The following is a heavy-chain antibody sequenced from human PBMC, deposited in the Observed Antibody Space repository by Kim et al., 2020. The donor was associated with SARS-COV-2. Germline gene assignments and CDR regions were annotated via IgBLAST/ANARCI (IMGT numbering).Heavy chain of an antibody. CDR2: INPSGGST. D-gene: IGHD3-22*01. CDR3: ARQGAYYYDSSGSPLYYYYDSSGYYGAFDI. Sequence: ASVKVSCKASGYTFTSYYMHWVRQAPGQGLEWMGIINPSGGSTSYAQKFQGRVTMTRDTSTSTVYMELSSLRSEDTAVYYCARQGAYYYDSSGSPLYYYYDSSGYYGAFDIWGQGTMVTVSS. CDR1: GYTFTSYY. V-gene: IGHV1-46*01. J-gene: IGHJ3*02.